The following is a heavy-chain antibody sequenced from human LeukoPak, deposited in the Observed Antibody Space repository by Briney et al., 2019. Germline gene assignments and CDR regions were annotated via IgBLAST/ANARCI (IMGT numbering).Heavy chain of an antibody. CDR2: TRNKANSYTT. Sequence: GGSLRLSCAASEFTFSSYAMSWVRQAPGKGLEWVGRTRNKANSYTTEYAASVKGRFTISRDDSKNSLYLQMNSLKTEDTAVYYCVVDGDYGYDYWGQGTLVTVSS. CDR3: VVDGDYGYDY. V-gene: IGHV3-72*01. CDR1: EFTFSSYA. D-gene: IGHD4-17*01. J-gene: IGHJ4*02.